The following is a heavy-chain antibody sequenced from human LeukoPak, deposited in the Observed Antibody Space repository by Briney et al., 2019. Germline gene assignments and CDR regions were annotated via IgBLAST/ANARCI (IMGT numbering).Heavy chain of an antibody. J-gene: IGHJ4*02. CDR3: ARDVSPYGSGSYFDY. CDR1: GFTFSVYG. D-gene: IGHD3-10*01. CDR2: IWFDGSNK. Sequence: GGSLRLSCAASGFTFSVYGMHWVRQAPDKGLEWVAVIWFDGSNKYYEDSVKGRFTISRDNSKNTLYLQMNSLRADDTAVYYCARDVSPYGSGSYFDYWGQGTLVTVSS. V-gene: IGHV3-33*01.